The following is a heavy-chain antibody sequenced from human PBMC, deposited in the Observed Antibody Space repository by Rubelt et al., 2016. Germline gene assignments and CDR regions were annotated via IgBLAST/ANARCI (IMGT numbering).Heavy chain of an antibody. Sequence: GGGVFQPGRSLRLSCAASGFTFSSYAMHWDRQAPGKGLEWLTVIQFDGAATYYADSVKGRFAISRDNSKNTLFLQVKSLRPEDTAVYYCARASCAGGNCFPDDYWGQGTLVTISS. J-gene: IGHJ4*02. V-gene: IGHV3-33*08. CDR1: GFTFSSYA. CDR3: ARASCAGGNCFPDDY. CDR2: IQFDGAAT. D-gene: IGHD2-15*01.